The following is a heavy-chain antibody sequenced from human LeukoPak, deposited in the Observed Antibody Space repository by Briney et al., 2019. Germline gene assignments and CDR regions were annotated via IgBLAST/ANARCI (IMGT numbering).Heavy chain of an antibody. CDR2: MYYSGST. D-gene: IGHD3-10*01. Sequence: GSLRLSCAASGFTFSSYSMNWVRQPPGKGLEWIGTMYYSGSTYYNPSLKSRVTISVDRSKNQFSLKLSSVTAADTAVYYCARESKNYGSFDYWGQGTLVTVSS. V-gene: IGHV4-39*07. CDR3: ARESKNYGSFDY. CDR1: GFTFSSYS. J-gene: IGHJ4*02.